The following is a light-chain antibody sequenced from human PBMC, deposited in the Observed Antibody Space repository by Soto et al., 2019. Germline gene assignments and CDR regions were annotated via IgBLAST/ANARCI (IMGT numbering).Light chain of an antibody. CDR3: QQYGSLSWT. Sequence: EIVLTQSPGTLSLSPGERATLSCRASQSVGSDYLAWYQQKPGQPPRILIFGASVRATGIPDMFSGSRSGTDFTLTISRLEPEDFAVYYCQQYGSLSWTFGQGNKVEIK. J-gene: IGKJ1*01. CDR2: GAS. CDR1: QSVGSDY. V-gene: IGKV3-20*01.